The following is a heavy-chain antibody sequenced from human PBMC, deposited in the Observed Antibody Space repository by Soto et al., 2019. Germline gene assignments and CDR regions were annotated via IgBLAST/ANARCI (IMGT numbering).Heavy chain of an antibody. CDR1: GFTFDDYA. CDR3: AKDIGYSSSWYYFDY. Sequence: GGSLRLSCAASGFTFDDYAMHWVRQAPGKGLEWVSGISWNSGSIGYADSVKGRFTISRDNAKISLYLQMNSLRAEDTALYYCAKDIGYSSSWYYFDYWDQGTLVTVSS. CDR2: ISWNSGSI. D-gene: IGHD6-13*01. J-gene: IGHJ4*02. V-gene: IGHV3-9*01.